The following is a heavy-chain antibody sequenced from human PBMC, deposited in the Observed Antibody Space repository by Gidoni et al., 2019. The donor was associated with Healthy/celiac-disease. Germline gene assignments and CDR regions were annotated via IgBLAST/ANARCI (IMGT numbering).Heavy chain of an antibody. CDR2: IYYSGST. J-gene: IGHJ5*02. CDR3: ARTHDYDFWSGGMAWFDP. V-gene: IGHV4-39*01. D-gene: IGHD3-3*01. CDR1: GGSISSSSYY. Sequence: QLQLPESGPGLVKPSETLSLTCTVSGGSISSSSYYWGWIRQPPGKGLEWIGSIYYSGSTYYNPSLKSRVTISVDTSKNQFSLKLSSVTAADTAVYYCARTHDYDFWSGGMAWFDPWGQGTLVTVSS.